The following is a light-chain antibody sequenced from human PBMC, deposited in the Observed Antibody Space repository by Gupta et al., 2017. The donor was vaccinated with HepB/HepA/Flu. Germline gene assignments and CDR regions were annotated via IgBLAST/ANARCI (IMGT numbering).Light chain of an antibody. CDR3: ASYRSTNTRFV. CDR2: DVY. V-gene: IGLV2-14*03. J-gene: IGLJ1*01. Sequence: QSALTQPDSMSGYPGQSITTSCTGTNSDVGGHHYVSWYQQSPGKAPKLLFSDVYTRPSGVSNCFSCSKSGNTASLSISGLQAEDEADYYCASYRSTNTRFVFGSGTKVTVL. CDR1: NSDVGGHHY.